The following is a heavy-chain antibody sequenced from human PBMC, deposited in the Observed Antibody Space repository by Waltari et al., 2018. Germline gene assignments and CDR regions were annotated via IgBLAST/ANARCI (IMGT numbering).Heavy chain of an antibody. D-gene: IGHD3-22*01. CDR3: ARHLPPEYYYDSSGYYSGFDY. CDR2: IYYSGST. CDR1: GGSISSYY. Sequence: QVQLQESGPGLVKPSETLSLTCTVSGGSISSYYWSWIRQPPGKGLEGIGYIYYSGSTNYNPSLKSRVTISVDTSKNQFSLKLSSVTAADTAVYYCARHLPPEYYYDSSGYYSGFDYWGQGTLVTVSS. V-gene: IGHV4-59*08. J-gene: IGHJ4*02.